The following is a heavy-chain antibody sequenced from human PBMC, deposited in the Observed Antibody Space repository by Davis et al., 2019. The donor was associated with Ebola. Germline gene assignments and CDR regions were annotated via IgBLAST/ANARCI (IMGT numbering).Heavy chain of an antibody. V-gene: IGHV4-61*05. CDR3: ARQQSSGWYYFDY. CDR2: IYYSGST. Sequence: SETLSLTCTVSGGSISSSSYYWGWIRQPPGKGLEWIGYIYYSGSTNYNPSLKSRVTISVDTSKNQFSLKLSSVTAADTAVYYCARQQSSGWYYFDYWGQGTLVTVSS. CDR1: GGSISSSSYY. D-gene: IGHD6-19*01. J-gene: IGHJ4*02.